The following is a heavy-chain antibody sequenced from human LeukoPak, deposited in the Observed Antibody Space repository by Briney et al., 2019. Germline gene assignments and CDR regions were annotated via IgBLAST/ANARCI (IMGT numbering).Heavy chain of an antibody. J-gene: IGHJ6*02. CDR1: EFTFSSYA. D-gene: IGHD3-22*01. V-gene: IGHV3-23*01. Sequence: GGSLRLPCAASEFTFSSYAMSWVRQAPGKGLEWVSAISGSGDSTYYADSVKGRFTISRDNSKNTLYLQMNSLRAEDTAVYYCAKDRRSGYLYYYYGMDVWGQGTKVTVSS. CDR2: ISGSGDST. CDR3: AKDRRSGYLYYYYGMDV.